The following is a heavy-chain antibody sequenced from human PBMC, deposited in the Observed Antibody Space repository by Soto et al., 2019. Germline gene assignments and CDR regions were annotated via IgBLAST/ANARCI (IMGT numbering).Heavy chain of an antibody. CDR2: ISAYNGNT. CDR1: GYTFTSYC. Sequence: ASVKVSCKASGYTFTSYCISWVRQAPGQGLEWMGWISAYNGNTNYAQKLQGRVTMTTDTSTSTAYMELRSLRSDDTAVYYCAGDSPRANSDYWGQGTLVTVSS. D-gene: IGHD3-10*01. J-gene: IGHJ4*02. V-gene: IGHV1-18*04. CDR3: AGDSPRANSDY.